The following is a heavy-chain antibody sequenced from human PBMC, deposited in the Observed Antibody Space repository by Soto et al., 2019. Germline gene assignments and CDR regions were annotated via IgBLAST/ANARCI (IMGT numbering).Heavy chain of an antibody. V-gene: IGHV1-18*01. CDR2: ISAYNGNT. D-gene: IGHD6-13*01. J-gene: IGHJ2*01. CDR1: GYTFPSYG. CDR3: ALIAAAGNGEYFDL. Sequence: ASVKVSCKASGYTFPSYGISWVRQAPGQGLEWMGWISAYNGNTNYAQKLQGRVTMTTDTSTSTAYMELRSLRSDDTAVYYCALIAAAGNGEYFDLWGRGTLVTVSS.